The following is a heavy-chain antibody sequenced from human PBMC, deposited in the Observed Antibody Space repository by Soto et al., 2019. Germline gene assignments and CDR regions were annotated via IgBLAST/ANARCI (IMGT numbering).Heavy chain of an antibody. Sequence: ASVKVSCKASGFTFTSSAVQWVRQARGQRLEWIGWIVVGSGNTNYAQKFQERVTITRDMSTSTAYMELSSLRSEDTAVYYCAAITLTKGYFDWLIDYWGKGTRVTVSS. D-gene: IGHD3-9*01. CDR2: IVVGSGNT. CDR1: GFTFTSSA. V-gene: IGHV1-58*01. J-gene: IGHJ4*02. CDR3: AAITLTKGYFDWLIDY.